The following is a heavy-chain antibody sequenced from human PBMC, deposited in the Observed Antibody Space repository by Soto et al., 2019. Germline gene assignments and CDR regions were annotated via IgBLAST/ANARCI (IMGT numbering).Heavy chain of an antibody. CDR2: ISYDGSNK. CDR1: GFTFSSYA. D-gene: IGHD3-22*01. J-gene: IGHJ6*02. V-gene: IGHV3-30-3*01. CDR3: ARMYYYDSSGYYSDYYYGMDV. Sequence: QVQLVESGGGVVHPGRSLRLSCAASGFTFSSYAMHWVRQAPGKGLEWVAVISYDGSNKYYADSVKGRFTISRDNSKNTLYLQMNSLRAEDTAVYYCARMYYYDSSGYYSDYYYGMDVWGQGTTVTVSS.